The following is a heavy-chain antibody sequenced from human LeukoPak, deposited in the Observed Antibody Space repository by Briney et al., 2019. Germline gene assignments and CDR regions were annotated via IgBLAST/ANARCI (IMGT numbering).Heavy chain of an antibody. D-gene: IGHD3-10*01. CDR2: FDPEDGET. CDR3: ARARGSGSYYGHDYYYYYYMDV. Sequence: ASVKVSCKVSGDTLTELSMHWVRQAPGKGLEWMGGFDPEDGETIYAQKFQGRVTMTEDTSTSTVYMELRSLRSEDTAVYYCARARGSGSYYGHDYYYYYYMDVWGQGTTVTVSS. J-gene: IGHJ6*03. V-gene: IGHV1-24*01. CDR1: GDTLTELS.